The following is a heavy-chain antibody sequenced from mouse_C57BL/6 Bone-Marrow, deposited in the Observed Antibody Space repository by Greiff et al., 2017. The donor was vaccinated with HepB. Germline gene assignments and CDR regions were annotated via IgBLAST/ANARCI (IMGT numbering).Heavy chain of an antibody. CDR2: ISYDGSN. CDR1: GYSITSGYY. Sequence: EVKLMESGPGLVKPSQSLSLTCSVTGYSITSGYYWNWIRQFPGNKLEWMGYISYDGSNNYNPSLKNRISITRDTSKNQFFLKLNSVTTEDTATYYCARADGYYVFAYWGQGTLVTVSA. J-gene: IGHJ3*01. V-gene: IGHV3-6*01. D-gene: IGHD2-3*01. CDR3: ARADGYYVFAY.